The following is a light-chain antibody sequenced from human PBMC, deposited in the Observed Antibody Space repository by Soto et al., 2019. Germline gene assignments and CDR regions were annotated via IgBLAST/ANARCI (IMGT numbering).Light chain of an antibody. CDR3: ATWDDSRKGV. J-gene: IGLJ1*01. CDR1: TSNIGSHS. CDR2: TNN. Sequence: QSVLTQPPSASGTPGQRIVISCSRSTSNIGSHSVNWFQHVPGAAPKLLIITNNQRPSGVPDRFSGSKSGASASLAISGLQSEDEATYYCATWDDSRKGVFGTGTKLTVL. V-gene: IGLV1-44*01.